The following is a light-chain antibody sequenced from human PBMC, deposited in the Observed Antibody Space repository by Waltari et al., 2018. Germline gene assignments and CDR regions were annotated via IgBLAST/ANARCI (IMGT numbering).Light chain of an antibody. CDR3: YSAADNNRQV. Sequence: SYELTQPSSVSVSPGQTARITCSGDILAKRYARWFQQKPGQAPVVVIYKDSERPSGIPEGFSGSNSGTKGTLTISGAQVEDEADYYCYSAADNNRQVFGGGTKLTVL. V-gene: IGLV3-27*01. J-gene: IGLJ3*02. CDR1: ILAKRY. CDR2: KDS.